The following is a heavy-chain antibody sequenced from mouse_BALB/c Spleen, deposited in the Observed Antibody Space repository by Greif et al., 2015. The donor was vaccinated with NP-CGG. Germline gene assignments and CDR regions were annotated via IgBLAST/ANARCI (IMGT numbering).Heavy chain of an antibody. V-gene: IGHV14-3*02. Sequence: EVQGVESGAELVKPGASVKLSCTASGFNIKDTYLHWVKQRPEQGLEWLGRIDPAIGCTKYNPNFPGKATITADTSSNTAYLQLSSLTSEDTAVYYCARYYRYPHYAMDYWGQGTSVTVSS. CDR2: IDPAIGCT. J-gene: IGHJ4*01. CDR1: GFNIKDTY. D-gene: IGHD2-14*01. CDR3: ARYYRYPHYAMDY.